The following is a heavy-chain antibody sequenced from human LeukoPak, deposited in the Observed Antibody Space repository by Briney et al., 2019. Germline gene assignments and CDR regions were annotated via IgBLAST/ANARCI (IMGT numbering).Heavy chain of an antibody. V-gene: IGHV3-9*01. CDR2: ISWNSGSI. D-gene: IGHD1-26*01. J-gene: IGHJ4*02. CDR1: GFTFDDYA. Sequence: GGSLRLSCAASGFTFDDYAMHWVRQAPGKGLEWVSGISWNSGSIGYADSVKGRFTISRDNAKNSLYLQMNSLRAEDTALYYCAKDKSGSYGNYFDYWGQRTLVTVSS. CDR3: AKDKSGSYGNYFDY.